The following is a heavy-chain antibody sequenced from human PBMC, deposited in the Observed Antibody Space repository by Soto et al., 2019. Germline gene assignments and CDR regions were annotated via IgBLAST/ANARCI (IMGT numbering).Heavy chain of an antibody. V-gene: IGHV4-4*07. CDR2: IYTSGST. Sequence: PSETLSLTCTVSGGSISSYYWSWIRQPAGKGLEWIGRIYTSGSTNYNPSLKSRVTMSVDTSKNQFSLKLSSVTAANTAVYYCASAALRGGAYYYYYGMDVWGQATTVTVSS. CDR3: ASAALRGGAYYYYYGMDV. CDR1: GGSISSYY. D-gene: IGHD3-16*01. J-gene: IGHJ6*02.